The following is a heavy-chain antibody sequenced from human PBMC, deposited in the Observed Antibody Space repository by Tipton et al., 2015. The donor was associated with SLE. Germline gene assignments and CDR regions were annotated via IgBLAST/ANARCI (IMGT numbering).Heavy chain of an antibody. Sequence: TLSLTCTVSGDAINRRNYYWDWIRQPPGKGLEWIGTVYYGGSIYYNPSLQSRVTISIDTSKNQFSLRLTSVTAADTAVYFCARGVYYGFWSAYYHEEGSRTYYFDSWGQGPLVTVSS. D-gene: IGHD3-3*01. CDR1: GDAINRRNYY. V-gene: IGHV4-39*07. CDR2: VYYGGSI. J-gene: IGHJ4*02. CDR3: ARGVYYGFWSAYYHEEGSRTYYFDS.